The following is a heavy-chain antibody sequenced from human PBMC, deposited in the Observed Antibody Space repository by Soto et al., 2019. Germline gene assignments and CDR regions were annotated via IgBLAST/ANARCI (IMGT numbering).Heavy chain of an antibody. CDR1: GISLTNSGVG. J-gene: IGHJ6*02. Sequence: QITLTESGPTLVKPTQTLTLTCTFSGISLTNSGVGVSWIRQPPGKALEWLAVIYWDDAKHFSPSKKSRLTIPKDTSKNQVVLTMTNMDSVDTATYFCAQMDFDLYGMDVWGQGTTVIVSS. V-gene: IGHV2-5*02. CDR2: IYWDDAK. CDR3: AQMDFDLYGMDV. D-gene: IGHD3-9*01.